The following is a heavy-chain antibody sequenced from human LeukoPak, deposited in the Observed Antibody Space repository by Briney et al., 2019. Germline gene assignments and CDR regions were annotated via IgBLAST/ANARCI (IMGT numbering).Heavy chain of an antibody. Sequence: ASVKGSCKASGYTFTGYYMHWVRQAPGQGLEWMGRINPNSGGTNYAQKFQGRVTMTRDTSISTAYMELSRLRSDDTAVYYCARDRSTAMAIFDYWGQGTLVTVSS. J-gene: IGHJ4*02. CDR2: INPNSGGT. CDR1: GYTFTGYY. V-gene: IGHV1-2*06. D-gene: IGHD5-18*01. CDR3: ARDRSTAMAIFDY.